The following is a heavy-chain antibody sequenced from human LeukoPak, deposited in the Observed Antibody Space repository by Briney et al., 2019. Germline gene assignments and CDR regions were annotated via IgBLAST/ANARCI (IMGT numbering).Heavy chain of an antibody. Sequence: GGSLRLSCAVSGFTFSSYGMHWVRQAPGKGLEWVAFIRFDGSNKYYAASVKGRFTISRDNSKNTLYLQMNSLGPEDTAVYYCAKIPAGNEDLDCWGQGTLVTVSS. CDR3: AKIPAGNEDLDC. V-gene: IGHV3-30*02. CDR1: GFTFSSYG. CDR2: IRFDGSNK. J-gene: IGHJ4*02. D-gene: IGHD1-1*01.